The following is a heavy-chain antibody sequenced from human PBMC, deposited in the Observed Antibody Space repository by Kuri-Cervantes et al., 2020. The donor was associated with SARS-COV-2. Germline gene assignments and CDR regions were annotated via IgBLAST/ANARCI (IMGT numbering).Heavy chain of an antibody. Sequence: SLKISCAASGFAFDDYAMHWVRQAPGKGLEWVSGISWNSGSIGYADSVKGRFTISRDNAKNSLYLQMNSLRAEDMASYYCAKDIAPFSEHAFDIWGQGTMVTVSS. CDR3: AKDIAPFSEHAFDI. CDR2: ISWNSGSI. J-gene: IGHJ3*02. V-gene: IGHV3-9*03. CDR1: GFAFDDYA.